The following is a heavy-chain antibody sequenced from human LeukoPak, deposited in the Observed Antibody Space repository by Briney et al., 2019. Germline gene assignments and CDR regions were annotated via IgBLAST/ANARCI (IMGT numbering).Heavy chain of an antibody. CDR3: ARAGQEWFGELGFDS. D-gene: IGHD3-10*01. Sequence: GGSLRLSCAASGFRFNTYWMSWVRQAPGKGLEWVANIKQDGSEKYYVASVKGRFTISRDNAKNSLYLQMNSLRAEDTAMYYCARAGQEWFGELGFDSWGQGTLVTVSS. V-gene: IGHV3-7*01. J-gene: IGHJ4*02. CDR1: GFRFNTYW. CDR2: IKQDGSEK.